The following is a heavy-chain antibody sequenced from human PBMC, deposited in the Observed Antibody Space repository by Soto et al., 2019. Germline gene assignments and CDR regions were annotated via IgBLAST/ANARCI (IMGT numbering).Heavy chain of an antibody. Sequence: SETLSLTCTVSGGSINNHYWSWIRQPPGKGLEWIGYIYYSGSTYYNPSLKSRVTISVDTSKNQFSLKLSSVTAADTAVYYCARVRYFDWLLNNWFDPWGQGTLVTVSS. V-gene: IGHV4-59*04. CDR1: GGSINNHY. CDR3: ARVRYFDWLLNNWFDP. CDR2: IYYSGST. J-gene: IGHJ5*02. D-gene: IGHD3-9*01.